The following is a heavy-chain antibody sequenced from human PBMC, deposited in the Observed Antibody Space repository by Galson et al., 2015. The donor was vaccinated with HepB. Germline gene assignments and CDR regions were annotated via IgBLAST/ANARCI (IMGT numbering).Heavy chain of an antibody. D-gene: IGHD3-3*01. CDR3: ASDTPRYDFWSGYYKELGAFDI. CDR1: GFTFSSYS. CDR2: ISSSSSTI. J-gene: IGHJ3*02. V-gene: IGHV3-48*01. Sequence: SLRLSCAASGFTFSSYSMNWVRQAPGKGLEWVSYISSSSSTIYYADSVKGRFTISRDNAKNSLYLQMNSLRAEDTAVYYCASDTPRYDFWSGYYKELGAFDIWGQGTMVTVSS.